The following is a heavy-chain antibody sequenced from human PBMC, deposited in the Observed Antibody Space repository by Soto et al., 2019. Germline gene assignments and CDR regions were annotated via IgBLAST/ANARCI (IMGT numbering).Heavy chain of an antibody. V-gene: IGHV1-69*01. D-gene: IGHD5-12*01. Sequence: QVQLVQSGAEVKKPGSSVKVSCKASGGTFSSYAISWVRQAPGQGLEWMGGIIPIFGTANYVQKFQGRVTITAEESTSTAYMELSSLRSEDTAVYYCAREGYSVYDSPAPSGVGYYSYGMDVWGQGTTVTVSS. J-gene: IGHJ6*02. CDR3: AREGYSVYDSPAPSGVGYYSYGMDV. CDR1: GGTFSSYA. CDR2: IIPIFGTA.